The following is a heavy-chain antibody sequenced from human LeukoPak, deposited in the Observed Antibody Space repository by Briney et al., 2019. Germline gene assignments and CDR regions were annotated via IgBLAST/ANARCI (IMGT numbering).Heavy chain of an antibody. CDR1: GGSISSYY. CDR2: IYTSGST. D-gene: IGHD3-10*01. J-gene: IGHJ4*02. CDR3: ARERILLWFGESPGYFDY. Sequence: SETLSLTCTVSGGSISSYYWSWIRQPAGKGLEWIGRIYTSGSTNYNPSLTSRVTMSVDTSKNQFSLKLSSVTAADTAVYYCARERILLWFGESPGYFDYWGQGTLVTVSS. V-gene: IGHV4-4*07.